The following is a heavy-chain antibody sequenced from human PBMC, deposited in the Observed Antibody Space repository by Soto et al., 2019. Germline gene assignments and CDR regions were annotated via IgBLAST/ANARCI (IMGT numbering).Heavy chain of an antibody. D-gene: IGHD6-19*01. Sequence: EASVKVSCKASGYSFTTYNIHWVRQAPGQGLEWMGVINPSSGSTSYAQKFQGRVTMTTDTSTSTVYMELSSLRSEDTAVYYCARTNQLIALAGQFQSLDPWGQGTLVTVSS. CDR2: INPSSGST. J-gene: IGHJ5*02. V-gene: IGHV1-46*03. CDR1: GYSFTTYN. CDR3: ARTNQLIALAGQFQSLDP.